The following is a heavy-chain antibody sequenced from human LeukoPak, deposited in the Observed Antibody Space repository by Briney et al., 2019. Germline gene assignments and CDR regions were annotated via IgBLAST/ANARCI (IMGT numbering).Heavy chain of an antibody. D-gene: IGHD6-19*01. CDR2: INPNSGDT. J-gene: IGHJ6*03. CDR3: ATSNYSSGWLNYYYYYYMDV. Sequence: ASVKVSCKASGYTFTGYYMHWVRQAPGQRLEWMGWINPNSGDTNYAQKFQGRVTMTRDTSISTAYMELSRLRSDDTAVYYCATSNYSSGWLNYYYYYYMDVWGKGTTVTVSS. CDR1: GYTFTGYY. V-gene: IGHV1-2*02.